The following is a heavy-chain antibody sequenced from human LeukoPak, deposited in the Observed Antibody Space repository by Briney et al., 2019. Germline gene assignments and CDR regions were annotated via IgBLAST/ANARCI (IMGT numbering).Heavy chain of an antibody. CDR2: IKQDGSEK. CDR3: AKDQVRGYSFGIKDY. Sequence: GGSLRLSCAASGFTFRSYWMSWVRQAPGKGLEWVANIKQDGSEKYYVDSVKGRFTISRDNAKNSLYLQMNSLRAEDTAVYYCAKDQVRGYSFGIKDYWGQGTLVTVSS. J-gene: IGHJ4*02. D-gene: IGHD5-18*01. V-gene: IGHV3-7*01. CDR1: GFTFRSYW.